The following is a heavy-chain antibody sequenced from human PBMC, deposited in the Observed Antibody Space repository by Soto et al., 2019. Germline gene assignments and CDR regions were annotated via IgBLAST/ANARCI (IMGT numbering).Heavy chain of an antibody. J-gene: IGHJ6*02. CDR3: ARHPAYSSIWYGQTISYSYAGRDV. D-gene: IGHD6-13*01. V-gene: IGHV1-2*02. Sequence: GASVKVSCMGSGYTFTGYYMHWVRQAPGQGLEWMGWINPRSGGTNYAKKIQGRVTMTRDTSSSTAQMQQSRLRSDDTAVYYCARHPAYSSIWYGQTISYSYAGRDVWGQGTTVTVSS. CDR1: GYTFTGYY. CDR2: INPRSGGT.